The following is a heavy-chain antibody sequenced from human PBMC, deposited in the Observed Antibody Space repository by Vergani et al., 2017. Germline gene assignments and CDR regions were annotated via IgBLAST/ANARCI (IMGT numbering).Heavy chain of an antibody. CDR2: ISGSSSYV. D-gene: IGHD4-17*01. Sequence: EVQLVESGGGLVKPGGSLGLSCAASGFSFSSYSMNWVRQAPGKGLEWVASISGSSSYVFYRDSVEGRFTITRDNAKKSVYLQMNSLRAEDTAVYHCARPSAPGDYDALDIWGQGTMVTVSS. CDR3: ARPSAPGDYDALDI. CDR1: GFSFSSYS. J-gene: IGHJ3*02. V-gene: IGHV3-21*02.